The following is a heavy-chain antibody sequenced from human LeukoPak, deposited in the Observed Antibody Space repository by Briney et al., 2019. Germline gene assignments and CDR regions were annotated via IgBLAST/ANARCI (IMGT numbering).Heavy chain of an antibody. J-gene: IGHJ4*02. D-gene: IGHD6-13*01. V-gene: IGHV1-69*05. Sequence: ASVEVSCKASGGTFSSYAISWVRQAPGQGLEWMGGIIPIFGTANYAQKFQGRVTMTRDTSTSTVYMELSSLRSEDTAVYYCARDLTPIAAVKEPLVTKDYWGQGTLVTVSS. CDR2: IIPIFGTA. CDR3: ARDLTPIAAVKEPLVTKDY. CDR1: GGTFSSYA.